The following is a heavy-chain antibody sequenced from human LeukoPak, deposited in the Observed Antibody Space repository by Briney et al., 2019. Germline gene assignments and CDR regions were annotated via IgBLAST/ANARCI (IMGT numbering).Heavy chain of an antibody. CDR3: GGEQLWLPLGY. CDR2: IHSGGST. CDR1: GFTVSSNY. D-gene: IGHD5-18*01. J-gene: IGHJ4*02. V-gene: IGHV3-53*01. Sequence: GGSLRLSCAASGFTVSSNYMSWVHQAPGKGLEWVSVIHSGGSTDYADSVKGRFTISRDNSKNTLYLQMNSLRVEDTAVYYCGGEQLWLPLGYWGQGTLVTVSS.